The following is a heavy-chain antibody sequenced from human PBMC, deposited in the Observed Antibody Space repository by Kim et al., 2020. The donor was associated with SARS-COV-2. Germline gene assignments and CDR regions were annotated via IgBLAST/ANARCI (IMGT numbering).Heavy chain of an antibody. J-gene: IGHJ6*02. V-gene: IGHV1-69*04. D-gene: IGHD6-13*01. CDR1: GGTFSSYA. CDR3: ARDSSHTGYSSSWTPYYYYYGMDV. Sequence: SVKVSCKASGGTFSSYAISWVRQAPGQGLEWMGRIIPILGIANYAQKFQGRVTITADKSTSTAYMELSSLRSEDTAVYYCARDSSHTGYSSSWTPYYYYYGMDVWGQGTTVTVSS. CDR2: IIPILGIA.